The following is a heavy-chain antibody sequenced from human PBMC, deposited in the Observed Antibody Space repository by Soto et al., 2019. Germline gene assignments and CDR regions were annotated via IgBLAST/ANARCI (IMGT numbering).Heavy chain of an antibody. CDR2: ISAYNGNT. CDR1: GYTFTSYG. V-gene: IGHV1-18*01. Sequence: ASVKVSCKAPGYTFTSYGISWVRQAPGQGLEWMGWISAYNGNTNYAQKLQGRVTMTTDTSTSTAYMELRSLRSDDTAVYYCATISDYGDFDYWGQGTLVTVSS. J-gene: IGHJ4*02. D-gene: IGHD4-17*01. CDR3: ATISDYGDFDY.